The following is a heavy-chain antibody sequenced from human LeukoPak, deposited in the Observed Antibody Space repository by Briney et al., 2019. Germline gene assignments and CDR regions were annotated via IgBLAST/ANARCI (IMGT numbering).Heavy chain of an antibody. Sequence: SRSLRLSCAASGFTFDVYAMHWVRQAPGKGLEWVSGISWNSGSIGYADSVKGRFTISRDNAKNSLYLQMNSLRAEDTALYYCAKGGGILTGYYSNWFDPWGQGTLVTVSS. CDR3: AKGGGILTGYYSNWFDP. CDR1: GFTFDVYA. CDR2: ISWNSGSI. J-gene: IGHJ5*02. V-gene: IGHV3-9*01. D-gene: IGHD3-9*01.